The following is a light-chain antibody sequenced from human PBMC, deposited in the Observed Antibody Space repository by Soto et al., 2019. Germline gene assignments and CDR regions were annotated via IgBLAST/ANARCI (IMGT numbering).Light chain of an antibody. J-gene: IGLJ3*02. CDR3: RSHAGGSHWGV. CDR2: EVS. V-gene: IGLV2-8*01. Sequence: QSALTQPPSASGSPGQSVTISCTGTSSDVGAYNLVSWYQQHPGKAPKLMIYEVSKRPSGVPDRFSGSKSGNTASLTVSGFQADDEADYFCRSHAGGSHWGVFGGGTKVTVL. CDR1: SSDVGAYNL.